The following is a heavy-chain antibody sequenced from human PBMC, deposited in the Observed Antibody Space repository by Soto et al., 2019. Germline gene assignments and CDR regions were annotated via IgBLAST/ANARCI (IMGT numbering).Heavy chain of an antibody. CDR3: ASVTRNFISTSCYRYYYGMDV. D-gene: IGHD2-2*02. Sequence: QVQLQESGPGLVKPSETLSLTCTVSGGSFSSGSYYWSWIRQPPGKGLEWIGYIAYSGSTNYNPSLKSRVTISVDTAKKPFPQKLSSVTAADTAVYYCASVTRNFISTSCYRYYYGMDVWCQGTTVTVSS. CDR2: IAYSGST. CDR1: GGSFSSGSYY. V-gene: IGHV4-61*01. J-gene: IGHJ6*02.